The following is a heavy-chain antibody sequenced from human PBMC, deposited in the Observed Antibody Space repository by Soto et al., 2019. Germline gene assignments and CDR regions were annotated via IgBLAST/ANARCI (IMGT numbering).Heavy chain of an antibody. V-gene: IGHV1-2*02. CDR2: INPNSGGT. Sequence: VKVSCKASXXXFTGYFMPWVRQAPGQGLEWMGWINPNSGGTNYAQKFQGRVTMTRDTSISTAYMELSRLRSDDTAVYYCARVRGYCTNGVCQDYYYGMDVWGQGTTVTVSS. CDR1: XXXFTGYF. D-gene: IGHD2-8*01. CDR3: ARVRGYCTNGVCQDYYYGMDV. J-gene: IGHJ6*02.